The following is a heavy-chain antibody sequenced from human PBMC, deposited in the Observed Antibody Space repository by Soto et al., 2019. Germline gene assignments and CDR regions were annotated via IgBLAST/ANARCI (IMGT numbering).Heavy chain of an antibody. CDR2: ILVGGST. Sequence: PGGSLRLSCAVSGFICSSYDMSWARQAPGKGLEWVSTILVGGSTHYEDSVKGRFTISRDTSKNTVYLQMNSLTAGDTAVYYCAKATANCGGAFEIYGQGTMVTVSS. V-gene: IGHV3-23*01. CDR3: AKATANCGGAFEI. J-gene: IGHJ3*02. D-gene: IGHD2-21*01. CDR1: GFICSSYD.